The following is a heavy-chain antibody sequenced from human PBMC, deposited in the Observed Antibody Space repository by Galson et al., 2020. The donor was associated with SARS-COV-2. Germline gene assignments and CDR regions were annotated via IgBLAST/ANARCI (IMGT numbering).Heavy chain of an antibody. Sequence: SQTLSLTCAISGDNVSSDRAAWNWIRQSPSRGLEWLGRTYYRSKWNNDYAVSMSGRLIINPDTSENQFSLQLDSVTPEDTAVYYCARDPSDWTFFDYWGQGTLVTVSS. J-gene: IGHJ4*02. V-gene: IGHV6-1*01. CDR2: TYYRSKWNN. CDR3: ARDPSDWTFFDY. D-gene: IGHD1-1*01. CDR1: GDNVSSDRAA.